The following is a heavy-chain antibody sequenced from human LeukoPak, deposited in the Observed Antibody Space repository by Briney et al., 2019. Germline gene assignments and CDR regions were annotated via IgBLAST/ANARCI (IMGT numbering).Heavy chain of an antibody. J-gene: IGHJ6*02. Sequence: SETLSLTCTVSGGSISSYYWSWIRQPPGKGLEWIGYIYYSGSTNYNPSLKSRVTISVDTSKNQFSLKLSSVTAADTAVYYCAREEGGYSSSWYHYYYGMDVWGQGTTVTVSS. CDR1: GGSISSYY. V-gene: IGHV4-59*01. CDR3: AREEGGYSSSWYHYYYGMDV. CDR2: IYYSGST. D-gene: IGHD6-13*01.